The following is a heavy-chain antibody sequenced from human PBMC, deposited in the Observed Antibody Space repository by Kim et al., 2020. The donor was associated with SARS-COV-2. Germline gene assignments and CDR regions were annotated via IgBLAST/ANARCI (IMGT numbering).Heavy chain of an antibody. V-gene: IGHV4-30-2*05. J-gene: IGHJ4*02. CDR3: ARDHNFFDY. CDR2: GST. Sequence: GSTYYNPSLESRVTLSVDTSKNQFSLKLSSVTAADTAVYYCARDHNFFDYWGQGTLVTVSS.